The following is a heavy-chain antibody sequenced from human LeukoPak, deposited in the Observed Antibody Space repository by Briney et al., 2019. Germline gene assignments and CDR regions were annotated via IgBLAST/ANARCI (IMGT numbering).Heavy chain of an antibody. CDR1: GFTFTKFG. CDR3: AKALQYCSSTSCPLAPWFDP. CDR2: LSYDGSDK. D-gene: IGHD2-2*01. Sequence: PGRSLRLSCAASGFTFTKFGIHWVRQAPGKGLEKVSFLSYDGSDKYYADSVKGRFTISRDNSKSTLCLLMNTLRAEDTAVYYCAKALQYCSSTSCPLAPWFDPWGQGTLVTVSS. V-gene: IGHV3-30*18. J-gene: IGHJ5*02.